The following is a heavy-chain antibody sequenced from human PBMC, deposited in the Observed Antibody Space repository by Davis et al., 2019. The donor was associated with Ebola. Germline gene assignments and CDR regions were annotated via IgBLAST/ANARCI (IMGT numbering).Heavy chain of an antibody. CDR2: IYYSGST. CDR3: ARVNDYGDYILDY. D-gene: IGHD4-17*01. J-gene: IGHJ4*02. V-gene: IGHV4-59*12. CDR1: GGSISSYY. Sequence: PSETLSLTCTVSGGSISSYYWSWIRQPPGKGLEWIGYIYYSGSTNYNPSLKSRVTISVDTSKNQFSLKLSSVTAADTAVYYCARVNDYGDYILDYWGQGTLVTVSS.